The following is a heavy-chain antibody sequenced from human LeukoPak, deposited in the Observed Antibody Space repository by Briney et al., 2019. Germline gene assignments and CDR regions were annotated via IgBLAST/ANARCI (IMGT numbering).Heavy chain of an antibody. CDR3: ARMGGDGYYYYYYMDV. CDR2: IYYSGST. D-gene: IGHD2-21*02. V-gene: IGHV4-59*01. CDR1: GGSISSYY. Sequence: PSETLSLTCTVSGGSISSYYWSWIRQPPGKGLEWIGYIYYSGSTNYNPSLKRRLTISVDTSKNQFSLTLSSVTAADTAVYYCARMGGDGYYYYYYMDVWGKGTTVTISS. J-gene: IGHJ6*03.